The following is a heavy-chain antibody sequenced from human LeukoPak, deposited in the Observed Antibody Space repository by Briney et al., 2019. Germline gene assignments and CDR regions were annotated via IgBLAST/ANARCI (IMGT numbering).Heavy chain of an antibody. Sequence: QTGGSLRLSRAASGFTFSSYWMGWVRQAPGKRLEWVANMNIDGSEKYYADSAKGRFTISRDNARNSVYLQMNSLRVEDTAVYYCARDPVEWELLLDYWGQGTLVTVSS. CDR1: GFTFSSYW. CDR3: ARDPVEWELLLDY. CDR2: MNIDGSEK. V-gene: IGHV3-7*01. J-gene: IGHJ4*02. D-gene: IGHD1-26*01.